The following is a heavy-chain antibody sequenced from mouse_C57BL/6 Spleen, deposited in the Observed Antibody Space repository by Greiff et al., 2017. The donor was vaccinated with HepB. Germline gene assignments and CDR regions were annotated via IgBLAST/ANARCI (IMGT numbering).Heavy chain of an antibody. Sequence: ESGPSLVRPSQTLSLTCTVTGFSINSDCYWIWIRQFPGNKLEYIGYTFYSGITYYNPSLESRTYITRDTSKNQFSLKLSSVTTEATATYYCARDRVIYYYGGGFAYWGQGTLVTVSA. J-gene: IGHJ3*01. CDR1: GFSINSDCY. V-gene: IGHV3-3*01. D-gene: IGHD1-1*01. CDR3: ARDRVIYYYGGGFAY. CDR2: TFYSGIT.